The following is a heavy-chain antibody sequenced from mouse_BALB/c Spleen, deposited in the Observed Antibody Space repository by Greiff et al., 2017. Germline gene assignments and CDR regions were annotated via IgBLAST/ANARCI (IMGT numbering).Heavy chain of an antibody. CDR2: ISSGGST. D-gene: IGHD2-3*01. CDR1: GFTFSSYA. V-gene: IGHV5-6-5*01. Sequence: DVKLVESGGGLVKPGGSLKLSCAASGFTFSSYAMSWVRQTPEKRLEWVASISSGGSTYYPDSVKGRFTISRDNARNILYLQMSSLRSEDTAMYYCARGGDGSYAMDYWGQGTSVTVSS. J-gene: IGHJ4*01. CDR3: ARGGDGSYAMDY.